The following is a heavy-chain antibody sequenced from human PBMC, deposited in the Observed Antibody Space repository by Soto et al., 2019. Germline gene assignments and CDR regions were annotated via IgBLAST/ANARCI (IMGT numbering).Heavy chain of an antibody. Sequence: VQLVESGGGWVQPGASLRLSCAASGFTFSNYWMTWVRQAPGKGLEWVANIKEDGSEKYYVDSVKGRFTISRDNAKNSLYLLMSSLLVEHTAVYYCAREEQFYTTSKSWFDPRGQGTLVTVSS. D-gene: IGHD3-16*01. CDR3: AREEQFYTTSKSWFDP. CDR1: GFTFSNYW. CDR2: IKEDGSEK. V-gene: IGHV3-7*01. J-gene: IGHJ5*02.